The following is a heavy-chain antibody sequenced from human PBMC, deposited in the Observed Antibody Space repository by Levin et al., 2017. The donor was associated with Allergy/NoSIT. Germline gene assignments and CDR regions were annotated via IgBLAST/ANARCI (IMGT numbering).Heavy chain of an antibody. CDR3: ARDCKGSSWYDYYYYGMDV. CDR1: GFTFSSYA. CDR2: ISYDGSNK. Sequence: GGSLRLSCAASGFTFSSYAMHWVRQAPGKGLEWVAVISYDGSNKYYADSVKGRFTISRDNSKNTLYLQMNSLRAEDTAVYYCARDCKGSSWYDYYYYGMDVWGQGTTVTVSS. D-gene: IGHD6-13*01. V-gene: IGHV3-30-3*01. J-gene: IGHJ6*02.